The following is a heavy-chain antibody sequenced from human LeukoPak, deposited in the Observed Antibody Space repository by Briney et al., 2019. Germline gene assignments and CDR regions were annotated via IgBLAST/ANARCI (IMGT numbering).Heavy chain of an antibody. CDR2: IYNTWST. J-gene: IGHJ4*02. CDR3: ARNITSVIPAGYFDY. V-gene: IGHV4-39*01. Sequence: SETLSLTCSVSGGSIRSGRYYWAWVRQPPGKGQEWNESIYNTWSTSYNPSLKSRGTMSVDTSKNQFSLRLSSVTAADTAVYYCARNITSVIPAGYFDYWGQGTLVTVSS. D-gene: IGHD2-2*01. CDR1: GGSIRSGRYY.